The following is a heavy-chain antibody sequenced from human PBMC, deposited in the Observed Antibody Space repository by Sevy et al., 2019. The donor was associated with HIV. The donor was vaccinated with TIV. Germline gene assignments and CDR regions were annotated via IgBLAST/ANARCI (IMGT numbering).Heavy chain of an antibody. V-gene: IGHV3-23*01. CDR3: AKYYPLTTRTGYSYYYLDV. CDR2: ISGSDGST. Sequence: GGSLRLSCAASGFTFSSYAMSWVRQAPGKGLEWVSGISGSDGSTYYADSMKGRFTISRDNSKNTLYLQMNSLRAEDTAVYYCAKYYPLTTRTGYSYYYLDVWGKGTTVTVSS. D-gene: IGHD1-1*01. J-gene: IGHJ6*03. CDR1: GFTFSSYA.